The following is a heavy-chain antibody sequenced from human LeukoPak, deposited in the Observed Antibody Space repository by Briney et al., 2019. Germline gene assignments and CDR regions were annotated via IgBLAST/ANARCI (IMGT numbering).Heavy chain of an antibody. CDR1: GGSISSYY. CDR2: IYYRGST. D-gene: IGHD6-13*01. CDR3: ASAGRRYGMDV. V-gene: IGHV4-59*01. J-gene: IGHJ6*02. Sequence: PSETLSLTCTVSGGSISSYYWSWIRQPPGKGLEWIGYIYYRGSTNYNPSLKSRVTISVDTSKNQFSLKLSSVTAADTAVYYCASAGRRYGMDVWGQGTTVTVSS.